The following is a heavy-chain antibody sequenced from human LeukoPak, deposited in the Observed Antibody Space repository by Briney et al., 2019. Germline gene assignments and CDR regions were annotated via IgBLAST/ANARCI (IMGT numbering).Heavy chain of an antibody. Sequence: SETLSLTCTVSGGSILTGDYYWSWIRQPPGKGLEWIGYIYYSGNTYYNPSLKSRVTISVDTSKNQFSLKLSSVTAADTAVYYCARAMTYCGGDCYPFDYWGQGTLVTVSS. CDR2: IYYSGNT. J-gene: IGHJ4*02. V-gene: IGHV4-30-4*01. CDR3: ARAMTYCGGDCYPFDY. D-gene: IGHD2-21*02. CDR1: GGSILTGDYY.